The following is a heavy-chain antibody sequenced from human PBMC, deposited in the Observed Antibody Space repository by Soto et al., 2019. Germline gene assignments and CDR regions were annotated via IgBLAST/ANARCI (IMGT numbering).Heavy chain of an antibody. CDR1: GFTVSSNY. J-gene: IGHJ5*02. CDR2: IYSGGST. Sequence: EVQLVESGGGLVQPGGSLRLSCAASGFTVSSNYMSWVRQAPGKGLEWVSVIYSGGSTYYADSVKGRFTISRDNFKNTLYLQMNSLRAEDTAVYYCARMATMVRGSWFDPWGQGTLVTVSS. CDR3: ARMATMVRGSWFDP. D-gene: IGHD3-10*01. V-gene: IGHV3-66*01.